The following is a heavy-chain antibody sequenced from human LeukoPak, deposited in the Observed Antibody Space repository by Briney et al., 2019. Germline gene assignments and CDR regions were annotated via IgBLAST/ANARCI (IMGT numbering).Heavy chain of an antibody. CDR3: ARDPVSGVVAATVYYYYMDV. D-gene: IGHD2-15*01. J-gene: IGHJ6*03. Sequence: SVKVSCKASGGTFSSYAISWVRQAPGQGLEWMGRIIPIFGTANYAQKFQGRVTITTDETTSTAYMELSSLRSEDTAVYYCARDPVSGVVAATVYYYYMDVWGKGTTVTVSS. CDR2: IIPIFGTA. V-gene: IGHV1-69*05. CDR1: GGTFSSYA.